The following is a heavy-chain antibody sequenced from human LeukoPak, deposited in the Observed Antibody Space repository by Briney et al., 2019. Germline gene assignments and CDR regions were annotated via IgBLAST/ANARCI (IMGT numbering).Heavy chain of an antibody. D-gene: IGHD3-16*01. CDR2: ISAYNGNT. CDR3: AKSGVIMITFGGVPTTYTYGMDV. Sequence: GASVKVSCKASGYTFTSYGISWVRQAPGQGLEWMGWISAYNGNTNYAQKLQGRVTMTTDTSTSTAYMELRSLRSDDTAVYYCAKSGVIMITFGGVPTTYTYGMDVWGQGTTVTVSS. CDR1: GYTFTSYG. J-gene: IGHJ6*02. V-gene: IGHV1-18*01.